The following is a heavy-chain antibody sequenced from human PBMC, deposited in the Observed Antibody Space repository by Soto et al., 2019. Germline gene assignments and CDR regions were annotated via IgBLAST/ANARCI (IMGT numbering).Heavy chain of an antibody. CDR1: GGSITSGGYY. CDR3: ARGRSAQLEHPRFS. V-gene: IGHV4-31*03. Sequence: QVQLQESGPGLVKPSQTLSLTCTVSGGSITSGGYYWSWIRQLPEKGLEWIGYIYYSGSTYYNPSLKSRVTIPVDTSRNQISLKLNSVTAADTAVYYCARGRSAQLEHPRFSWGQGTLVTVSS. D-gene: IGHD6-6*01. CDR2: IYYSGST. J-gene: IGHJ5*02.